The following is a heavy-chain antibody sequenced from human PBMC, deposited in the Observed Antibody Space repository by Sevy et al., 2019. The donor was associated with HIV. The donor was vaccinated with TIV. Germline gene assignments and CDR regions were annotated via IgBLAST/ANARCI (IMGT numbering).Heavy chain of an antibody. CDR1: GFTFSSYS. CDR3: ARSPIAAAGTCFDY. D-gene: IGHD6-13*01. Sequence: GGSLRLSCAASGFTFSSYSMNWVRQAPGKGLGWVSSISSSSSYIYYADSVKGRFTISRDNAKNSLYLQMNSLRAEDTAVYYCARSPIAAAGTCFDYWGQGTLVTVSS. J-gene: IGHJ4*02. V-gene: IGHV3-21*01. CDR2: ISSSSSYI.